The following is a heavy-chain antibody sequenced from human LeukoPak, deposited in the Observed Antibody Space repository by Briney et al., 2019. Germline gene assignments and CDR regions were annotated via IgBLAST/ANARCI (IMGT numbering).Heavy chain of an antibody. CDR1: GFTFSSYG. V-gene: IGHV3-30*02. CDR2: IRYDGSNK. CDR3: AKERVKLAARPVGLDY. Sequence: GGSLRLSCAASGFTFSSYGMHWVRQAPGKGLEWVAFIRYDGSNKYYADSVKGRFTISRDNSKNTLYLQMNSLKAEDTALYYCAKERVKLAARPVGLDYWGQGTLVTVSS. J-gene: IGHJ4*02. D-gene: IGHD6-6*01.